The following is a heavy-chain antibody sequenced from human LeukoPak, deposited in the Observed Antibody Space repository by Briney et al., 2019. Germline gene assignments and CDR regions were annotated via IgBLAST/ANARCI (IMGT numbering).Heavy chain of an antibody. J-gene: IGHJ4*02. V-gene: IGHV3-23*01. CDR1: GFTFSSYA. CDR3: AKVIPTDRGLVGGSFDY. Sequence: GGSLRLSCAASGFTFSSYAMSWVRQAPGKGLEWVSAISGSGGSTYYADSVKGRFTISRDNSKNTLYLQMNSLRAEDTAVYYCAKVIPTDRGLVGGSFDYGGQGPLVTVSS. CDR2: ISGSGGST. D-gene: IGHD2-8*02.